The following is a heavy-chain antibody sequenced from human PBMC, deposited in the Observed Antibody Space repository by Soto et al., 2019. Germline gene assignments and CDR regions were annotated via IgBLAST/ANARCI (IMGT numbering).Heavy chain of an antibody. Sequence: QVQLVESGGGVVQPGSSLRLSCAASGFAFSSYPVHWVRQAPGKGLEWVALISYDGSNKYYADSVKGRLTIYRDNSKNTMYLQMNSLRGEDTAVYYCAREATTVGHIQLFDYWGQGTLVTVSS. J-gene: IGHJ4*02. D-gene: IGHD4-17*01. CDR2: ISYDGSNK. CDR3: AREATTVGHIQLFDY. CDR1: GFAFSSYP. V-gene: IGHV3-30-3*01.